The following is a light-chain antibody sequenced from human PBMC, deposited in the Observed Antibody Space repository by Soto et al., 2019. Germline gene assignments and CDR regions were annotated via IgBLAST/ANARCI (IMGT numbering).Light chain of an antibody. Sequence: EIVLTQSPGTLSLSPGERATLSCRASQSVSSSCLAWYQQKPGQAPRLLIYGASSRAPGIPDRFSGSGSGTDFTLTISRPEPEDFGVYYCQQYRSSAITLGQGTRLEI. CDR3: QQYRSSAIT. CDR1: QSVSSSC. J-gene: IGKJ5*01. CDR2: GAS. V-gene: IGKV3-20*01.